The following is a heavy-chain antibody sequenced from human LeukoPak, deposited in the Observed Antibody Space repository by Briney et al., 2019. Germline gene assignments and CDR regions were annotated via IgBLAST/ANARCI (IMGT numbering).Heavy chain of an antibody. D-gene: IGHD1-26*01. J-gene: IGHJ3*01. CDR3: ANVASGTYLRASDV. V-gene: IGHV5-51*01. CDR1: GYTFTSYW. CDR2: IYPDDSDT. Sequence: GESLKISGKGSGYTFTSYWMGMVRQMPGKGLEWMGIIYPDDSDTKYSPSFQGQVTISADKFISTAYLLWMRLSASDPAVYSCANVASGTYLRASDVGGQGTMVTVSS.